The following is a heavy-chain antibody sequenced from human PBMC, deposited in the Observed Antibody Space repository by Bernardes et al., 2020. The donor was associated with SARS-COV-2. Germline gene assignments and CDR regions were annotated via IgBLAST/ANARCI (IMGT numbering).Heavy chain of an antibody. CDR2: INSDGSNR. CDR3: ARETIAAAGTGMDV. D-gene: IGHD6-13*01. V-gene: IGHV3-74*01. Sequence: GSSLKVSCAASGFTFSSYWMHWVRQAPGKGLVWVSRINSDGSNRSYADSVKGRFTISRDNAKNTLYVQMNSLRAEDTAVYYCARETIAAAGTGMDVWGQGTTVTVSS. J-gene: IGHJ6*02. CDR1: GFTFSSYW.